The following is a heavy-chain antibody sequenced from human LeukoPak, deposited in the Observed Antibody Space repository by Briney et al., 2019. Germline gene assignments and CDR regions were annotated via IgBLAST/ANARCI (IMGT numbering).Heavy chain of an antibody. J-gene: IGHJ6*03. CDR2: IYPGDSDT. D-gene: IGHD4-17*01. V-gene: IGHV5-51*01. Sequence: GESLKISCKASGYSFTNYWIGWVRQMPGKGLECMGIIYPGDSDTRYSPSFQGQVTISADKSISTAYLKWSSLKASDTAMYYCARLNDYGDYVGDPDYYYYMDVWGKGTTVTVSS. CDR1: GYSFTNYW. CDR3: ARLNDYGDYVGDPDYYYYMDV.